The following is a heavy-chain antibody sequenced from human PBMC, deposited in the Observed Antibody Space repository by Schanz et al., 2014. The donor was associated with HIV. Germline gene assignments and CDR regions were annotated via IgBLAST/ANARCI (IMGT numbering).Heavy chain of an antibody. CDR3: AKGLWFGELLSNYYYYGMDV. D-gene: IGHD3-10*01. CDR1: GFTFSSYN. V-gene: IGHV3-33*06. Sequence: QVQLVESGGDVVQPGRSLRLSCAASGFTFSSYNMHWVRQAPGKGLEWVAVIWYDGSNKYYADSVKGRFTISRDNSKNTLSLQMNSLRAEDTAVYYCAKGLWFGELLSNYYYYGMDVWGQGTTVTVSS. CDR2: IWYDGSNK. J-gene: IGHJ6*02.